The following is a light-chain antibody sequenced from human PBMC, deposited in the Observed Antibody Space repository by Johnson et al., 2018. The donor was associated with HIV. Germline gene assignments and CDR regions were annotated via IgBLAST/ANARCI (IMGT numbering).Light chain of an antibody. CDR2: ENN. CDR3: AAWDSSLSAHYV. Sequence: SVLSQPPSVSAAPGQKVTISCSGSSSNIGNNYVSWYQQLPGTAPKLLIYENNKRPSGIPDRFSGSKSGTSATLAITGLHIGDEADYYCAAWDSSLSAHYVFGTGTKVTVL. J-gene: IGLJ1*01. V-gene: IGLV1-51*02. CDR1: SSNIGNNY.